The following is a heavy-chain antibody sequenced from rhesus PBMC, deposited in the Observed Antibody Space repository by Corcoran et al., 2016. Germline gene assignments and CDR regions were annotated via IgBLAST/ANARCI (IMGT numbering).Heavy chain of an antibody. J-gene: IGHJ4*01. CDR3: ARAPGMAAATQY. D-gene: IGHD6-25*01. V-gene: IGHV4-93*01. Sequence: QVQLQESGPAVVKPSETLSLTCAVSGGSISSSNWWSWIRQSPGKGLEWLGGIYGSGGSTDYNPSLKRRVTISKDTSKTQFSLKLSSVTAADTAVYYCARAPGMAAATQYWGQGVLVTVSS. CDR1: GGSISSSNW. CDR2: IYGSGGST.